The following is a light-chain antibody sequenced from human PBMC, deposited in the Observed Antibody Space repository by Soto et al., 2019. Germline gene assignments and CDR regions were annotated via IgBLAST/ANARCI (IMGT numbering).Light chain of an antibody. CDR2: GIS. Sequence: IVLTQSPGTLSLSPGERATLSCRASHSVSSNLAWYQQKPGQAPRLLIYGISNRATGIPARFSGSGSGTEFTLTISSLQSEDFAVYSCQQYNNWPPWTFGHGTKVDIK. CDR3: QQYNNWPPWT. CDR1: HSVSSN. V-gene: IGKV3-15*01. J-gene: IGKJ1*01.